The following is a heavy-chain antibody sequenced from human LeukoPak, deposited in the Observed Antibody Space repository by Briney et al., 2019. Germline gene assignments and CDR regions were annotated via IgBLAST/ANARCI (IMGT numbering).Heavy chain of an antibody. CDR1: GGSISASNW. D-gene: IGHD3-22*01. CDR2: IYHSGST. V-gene: IGHV4-4*02. Sequence: SETLSLTCAVPGGSISASNWWNWVRQAPGKGLEWIGEIYHSGSTNYNPSLKSRVTISVDKSKNQFSLNLSSVTVADTAVYYCARKTYDSSGLTPHPGVFDIWGQGTMVTVSS. J-gene: IGHJ3*02. CDR3: ARKTYDSSGLTPHPGVFDI.